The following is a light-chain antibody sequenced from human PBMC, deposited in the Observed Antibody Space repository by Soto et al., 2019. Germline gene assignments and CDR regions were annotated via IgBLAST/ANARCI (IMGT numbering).Light chain of an antibody. J-gene: IGLJ1*01. V-gene: IGLV2-8*01. CDR1: KNDIGVYDF. Sequence: QSVLTQPPSASGSPGQSVTISCTGTKNDIGVYDFVSWYQHHPGKAPRLIIYEVVQRPSGVPDRFSGSKSGNTASLTVSGLQAADEADYSCKSYAGSNTYLFGSGTKVTVL. CDR3: KSYAGSNTYL. CDR2: EVV.